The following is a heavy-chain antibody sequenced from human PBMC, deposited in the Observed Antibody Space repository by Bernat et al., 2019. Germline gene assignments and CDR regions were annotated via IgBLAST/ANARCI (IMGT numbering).Heavy chain of an antibody. CDR2: IWYDGSNR. Sequence: QVQLVESGGGVVQPGRSLRLSCAASGFIFSNYGMHWVRQAPGKGLEWVAVIWYDGSNRNYADSVKGRFTISRDNSKNTLYLQMNSTRAEDTAVYYCARDWDRCFDYWGQGTLVTVSS. D-gene: IGHD1-26*01. V-gene: IGHV3-33*01. J-gene: IGHJ4*02. CDR3: ARDWDRCFDY. CDR1: GFIFSNYG.